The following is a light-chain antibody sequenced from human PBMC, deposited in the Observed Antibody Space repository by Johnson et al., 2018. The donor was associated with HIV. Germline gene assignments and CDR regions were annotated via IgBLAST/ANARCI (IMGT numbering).Light chain of an antibody. V-gene: IGLV1-51*01. CDR3: GTWDSSLSAGRV. Sequence: QPVLTQPPSVSAAPGQKVTISCSGSSSNIGNNYVSWYQQVPGTAPKLLIYDNNKRPSGIPDQFSGSKSGTSATLGITGLQTGEEADYYCGTWDSSLSAGRVFGTGTKVTV. J-gene: IGLJ1*01. CDR2: DNN. CDR1: SSNIGNNY.